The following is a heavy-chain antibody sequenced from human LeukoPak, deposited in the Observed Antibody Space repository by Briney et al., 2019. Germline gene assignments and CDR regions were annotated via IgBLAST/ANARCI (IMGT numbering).Heavy chain of an antibody. J-gene: IGHJ5*02. Sequence: GSLSLSCAASGFTFSSYSMNWVRQAPGKGLEWVSSISSSSIYIYYADSVKGRYTISRDNAKNSLYLQMNSLRAEDTAVYYCAREVDNTMIPWGQGTLVTVSS. CDR2: ISSSSIYI. CDR1: GFTFSSYS. V-gene: IGHV3-21*01. CDR3: AREVDNTMIP. D-gene: IGHD3-22*01.